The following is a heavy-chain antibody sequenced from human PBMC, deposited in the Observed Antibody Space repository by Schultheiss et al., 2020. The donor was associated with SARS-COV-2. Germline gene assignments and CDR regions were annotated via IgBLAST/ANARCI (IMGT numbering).Heavy chain of an antibody. CDR2: ISSSGNTI. J-gene: IGHJ4*02. CDR1: GFTFSDHY. V-gene: IGHV3-11*04. Sequence: GGSLRLSCAASGFTFSDHYMSWIRQAPGKGLEWLSYISSSGNTIYYADSVKGRFTISRDNAKNSLYLQMNSLRDEDTAVYYCARNAARLITRAQFDYWGQGTLVTVSS. CDR3: ARNAARLITRAQFDY. D-gene: IGHD6-6*01.